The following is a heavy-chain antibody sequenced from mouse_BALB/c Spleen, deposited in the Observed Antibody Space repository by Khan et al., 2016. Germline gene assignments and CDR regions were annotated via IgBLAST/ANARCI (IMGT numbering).Heavy chain of an antibody. CDR2: INPGSSTI. CDR3: ARLGVRRAMDY. CDR1: GFDFSRYW. J-gene: IGHJ4*01. Sequence: EVKLLESGGGLVQPGGSLNLSCAASGFDFSRYWMSWARQAPGKGQEWIGEINPGSSTINYTPSLKDKFIISRDNAKNTLYLQMSKVRSEDTALYYCARLGVRRAMDYWRQGTSVTVSS. V-gene: IGHV4-2*02.